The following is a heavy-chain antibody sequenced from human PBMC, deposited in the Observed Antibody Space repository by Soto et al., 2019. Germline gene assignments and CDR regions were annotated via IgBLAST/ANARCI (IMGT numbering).Heavy chain of an antibody. CDR1: GGSFSGYY. CDR3: ARALPYYYDSSGPPRP. V-gene: IGHV4-34*01. D-gene: IGHD3-22*01. Sequence: QVQLQQWGAGLLKPSETLSLTCAVYGGSFSGYYWSWIRQPPGKGLEWIGEINHSGSTNYNPSLKSRVTISVDTSKNQFSLKLSSVTAADTAVYYCARALPYYYDSSGPPRPWGQGTLVTVSS. J-gene: IGHJ5*02. CDR2: INHSGST.